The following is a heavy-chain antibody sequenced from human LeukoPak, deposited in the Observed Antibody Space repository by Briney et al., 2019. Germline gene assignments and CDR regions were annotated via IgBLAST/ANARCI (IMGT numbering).Heavy chain of an antibody. J-gene: IGHJ4*02. CDR1: GYTLTELS. CDR2: FDPEDGET. D-gene: IGHD3-3*01. V-gene: IGHV1-24*01. Sequence: ASVKVSCKVSGYTLTELSMHWVRQAPGEGLEWVGGFDPEDGETIYAQKFQGRVTMTEDTSTNTAYMELTSLRSEDAPVYYCARVLRWIPAVDYWGQGTLVTV. CDR3: ARVLRWIPAVDY.